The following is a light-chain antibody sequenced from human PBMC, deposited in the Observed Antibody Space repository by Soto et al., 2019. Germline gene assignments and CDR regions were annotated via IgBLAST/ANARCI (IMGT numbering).Light chain of an antibody. J-gene: IGLJ2*01. V-gene: IGLV3-21*02. CDR1: SIGSKS. Sequence: SYELSQPPSVSVAPGQTDTITCGGMSIGSKSVHWYQQKPGQAPVLVVYDNGDRPSGIPELFSGSNSENTATLTISRVEAGDEADYYCQVWDSSSDHVVIGGGTKLTVL. CDR3: QVWDSSSDHVV. CDR2: DNG.